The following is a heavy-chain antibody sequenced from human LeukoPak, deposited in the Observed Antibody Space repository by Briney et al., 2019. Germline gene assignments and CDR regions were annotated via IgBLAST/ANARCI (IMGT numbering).Heavy chain of an antibody. J-gene: IGHJ4*02. CDR2: ISYDGSNK. CDR1: GFTFSSYA. CDR3: ARCSSTSCYRSLKIDY. V-gene: IGHV3-30*04. D-gene: IGHD2-2*01. Sequence: GGSLRLSCAASGFTFSSYAMHWVRQAPGKGLEWVAVISYDGSNKYYADSVKGRFTISRDNSKNTLYLQMNSLRAEDTAVYYGARCSSTSCYRSLKIDYWGQGTLVTVSS.